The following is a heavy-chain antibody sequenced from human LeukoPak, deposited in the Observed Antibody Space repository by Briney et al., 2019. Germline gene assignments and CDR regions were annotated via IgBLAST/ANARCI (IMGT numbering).Heavy chain of an antibody. J-gene: IGHJ4*02. Sequence: PGGSLRLSCAASGFTVSRNYMTWVRQAPGKGLEWVSVIYSGGSTYYADSVKGRFTISRDNAKNSLYLQTDSLRAEDMAVYYCAIGGSGSYHYFDCWGQGTLVTVSS. CDR1: GFTVSRNY. V-gene: IGHV3-53*01. CDR3: AIGGSGSYHYFDC. D-gene: IGHD3-10*01. CDR2: IYSGGST.